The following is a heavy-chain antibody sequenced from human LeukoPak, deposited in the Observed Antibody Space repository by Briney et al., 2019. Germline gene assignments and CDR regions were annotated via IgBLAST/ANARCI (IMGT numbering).Heavy chain of an antibody. CDR3: AKDPFFDY. Sequence: GGSLRLSCVASGFTLSSYGVSWVPPAPGKGVEWVSGISGSSGSTYYADSVKGRFTISRDNSKNTMYLQMNSLRAEDTAVYYCAKDPFFDYWGKGTLVTVSS. CDR2: ISGSSGST. J-gene: IGHJ4*02. CDR1: GFTLSSYG. V-gene: IGHV3-23*01.